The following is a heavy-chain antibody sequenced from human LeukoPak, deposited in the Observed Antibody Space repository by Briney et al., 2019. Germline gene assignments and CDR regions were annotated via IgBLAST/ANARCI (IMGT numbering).Heavy chain of an antibody. CDR2: ISSSDSTI. V-gene: IGHV3-48*03. CDR3: ARLFGGVTTFDY. Sequence: GGSLRLSCAASGFTFSSYEMNWVRQAPGKVLEWVSYISSSDSTIYYADSVKGRFTISRDNAKNSLYLQVNSLRAEDTAVYYCARLFGGVTTFDYWGQGALVTVSS. CDR1: GFTFSSYE. J-gene: IGHJ4*02. D-gene: IGHD2-8*02.